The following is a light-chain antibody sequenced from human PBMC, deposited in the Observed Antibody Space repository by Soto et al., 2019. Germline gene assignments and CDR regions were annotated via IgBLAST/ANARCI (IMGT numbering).Light chain of an antibody. CDR2: GTS. V-gene: IGKV3-20*01. CDR3: QQYGSSALT. J-gene: IGKJ4*01. CDR1: QSVSSSY. Sequence: EIVLTQSPGTLSLSPGERATLSCRASQSVSSSYLVWYQQRPGQPPRLLIYGTSNTAAGIPDRFTGTGSGTSFTLTIYRLKPEDSAVYYCQQYGSSALTFGGGTQVEIK.